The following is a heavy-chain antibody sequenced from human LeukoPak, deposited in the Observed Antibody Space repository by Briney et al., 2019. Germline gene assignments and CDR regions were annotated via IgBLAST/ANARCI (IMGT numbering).Heavy chain of an antibody. J-gene: IGHJ5*02. V-gene: IGHV3-43*02. D-gene: IGHD5-12*01. CDR1: GFTFDDYV. CDR2: ISGDGSGT. Sequence: GGSLRLSCTASGFTFDDYVMHWVRQAPGKGLEWVSLISGDGSGTYYADSVKGRFTISRDNSKNSLFLHMSGLRAEDTALYYCATQNPPGSGYYDTYNWFDPWGQGTLVTVAS. CDR3: ATQNPPGSGYYDTYNWFDP.